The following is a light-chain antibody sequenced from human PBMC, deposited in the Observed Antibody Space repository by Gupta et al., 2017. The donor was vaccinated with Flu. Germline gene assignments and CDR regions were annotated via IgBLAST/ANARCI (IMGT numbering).Light chain of an antibody. CDR2: DVS. J-gene: IGLJ1*01. CDR3: CSDAGSYTYV. V-gene: IGLV2-11*01. CDR1: ISDVGGYNY. Sequence: QSALTQPRSVSWSPGQSVTISCTGTISDVGGYNYVSWYLQHPGKAPKLMIYDVSKRPSGVPDRFSGSKSGNTASLTISVHQAEDEADYYCCSDAGSYTYVFGTGTKITVL.